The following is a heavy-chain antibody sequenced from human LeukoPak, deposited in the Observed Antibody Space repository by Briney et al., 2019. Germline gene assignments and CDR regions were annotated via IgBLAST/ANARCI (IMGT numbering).Heavy chain of an antibody. Sequence: GESLKISCKVSGYIFTSYWFGWVRQMPGKGLEWMGIIYPGDSDTRYSPSFQGQVTISVDKSISTAYSQWSSLKASDTAMYYCTRKGYAFDYWGQGTLVTVSS. CDR1: GYIFTSYW. J-gene: IGHJ4*02. D-gene: IGHD2-8*01. CDR3: TRKGYAFDY. V-gene: IGHV5-51*01. CDR2: IYPGDSDT.